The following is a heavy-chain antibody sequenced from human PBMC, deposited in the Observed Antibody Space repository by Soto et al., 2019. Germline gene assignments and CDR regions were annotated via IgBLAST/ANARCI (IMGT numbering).Heavy chain of an antibody. D-gene: IGHD6-19*01. J-gene: IGHJ4*02. CDR2: IFYSGSTTY. Sequence: QVQLQESGPGLVKPSDTLSLTCTVSGGSISGHYWIWIRQSPGEGMEWIGYIFYSGSTTYNNNPSLKSRVTISVDTCKNQFSLRLSSVTAADTAVYYCARVGSSGWSPDYWGQGTLVTVSS. CDR3: ARVGSSGWSPDY. V-gene: IGHV4-59*11. CDR1: GGSISGHY.